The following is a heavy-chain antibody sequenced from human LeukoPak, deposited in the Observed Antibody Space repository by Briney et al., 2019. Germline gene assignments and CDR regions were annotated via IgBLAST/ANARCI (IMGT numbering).Heavy chain of an antibody. D-gene: IGHD1-26*01. J-gene: IGHJ2*01. CDR3: ARAEIVGATPENFDL. CDR1: GGTFSSYA. V-gene: IGHV1-69*04. CDR2: IIPILGIA. Sequence: SVKVSCKASGGTFSSYAISWVRQAPGQGLEWMGRIIPILGIANYAQKFQGRVTITADKSTSTAYVELSSLRSEDTAVYYCARAEIVGATPENFDLWGRGTLVTVSS.